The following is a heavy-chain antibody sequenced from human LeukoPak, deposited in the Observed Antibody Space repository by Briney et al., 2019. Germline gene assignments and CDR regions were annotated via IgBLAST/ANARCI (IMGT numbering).Heavy chain of an antibody. Sequence: PSETLSLTCTVSGGSISSSSYYWGWIRQPPGKGLEWIGSIYYSGSTYYNPSLKSRVAISADTSKNQFSLRLSSVTAADTAVYYCATHSSGWPYYFDYWGQGTLVTVSS. CDR2: IYYSGST. J-gene: IGHJ4*02. V-gene: IGHV4-39*01. D-gene: IGHD6-19*01. CDR3: ATHSSGWPYYFDY. CDR1: GGSISSSSYY.